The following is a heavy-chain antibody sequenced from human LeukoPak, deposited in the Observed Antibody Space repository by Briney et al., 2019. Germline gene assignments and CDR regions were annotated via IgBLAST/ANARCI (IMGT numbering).Heavy chain of an antibody. V-gene: IGHV3-48*02. CDR1: GYTFSSYA. J-gene: IGHJ4*02. Sequence: GGSLRLSCAASGYTFSSYAICWVRQAPGKGLEWVAYISHTGDTKYYADSVKGRFTISRDNARNSVDLQMNSLRDEDTAVYYCARDRGHCSGGSCYRFCDCWGQGSLVTVSS. CDR2: ISHTGDTK. CDR3: ARDRGHCSGGSCYRFCDC. D-gene: IGHD2-15*01.